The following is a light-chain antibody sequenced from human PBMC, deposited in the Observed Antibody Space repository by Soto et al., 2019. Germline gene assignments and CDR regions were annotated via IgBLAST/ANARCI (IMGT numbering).Light chain of an antibody. CDR2: RAS. CDR1: QTIYSN. Sequence: ILMTQSPATLSVSLGERATLSCRAGQTIYSNVAWYQQRPGQAPRLLIYRASTRATGVPARFSGSGSGTEFTLTISSLQSEDFAIYYCQQYQNLWTFGQGTKVAIK. J-gene: IGKJ1*01. CDR3: QQYQNLWT. V-gene: IGKV3-15*01.